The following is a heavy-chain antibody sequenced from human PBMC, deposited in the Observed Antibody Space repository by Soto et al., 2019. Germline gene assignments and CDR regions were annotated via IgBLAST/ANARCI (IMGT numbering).Heavy chain of an antibody. CDR3: ARDTNRITIFGVVIMEDYNWFDP. J-gene: IGHJ5*02. CDR2: ISYDGSNK. Sequence: GGSLRLSCAASGFTFRNYGMHWVRQAPGKGLVWVTVISYDGSNKYYADSVKGRFTISRDNSKNTLYLQMNSLRAEDTAVYYCARDTNRITIFGVVIMEDYNWFDPWGQGTLVTAPQ. D-gene: IGHD3-3*01. CDR1: GFTFRNYG. V-gene: IGHV3-30*03.